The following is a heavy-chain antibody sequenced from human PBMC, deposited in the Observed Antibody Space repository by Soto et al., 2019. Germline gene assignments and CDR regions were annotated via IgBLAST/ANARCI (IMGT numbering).Heavy chain of an antibody. V-gene: IGHV4-61*01. CDR3: ARESDFWDDAYMRTFDI. Sequence: SETLSLTCTVSGDSVRSRNYYWSWIRQAPGTVLEWIGYVYDSVNYDSGRTNYNPSLKRRVTISLDTSKNQFSLNLTSVTAADTAVYYCARESDFWDDAYMRTFDIWGKGTKVT. J-gene: IGHJ3*02. CDR1: GDSVRSRNYY. D-gene: IGHD3-3*01. CDR2: VYDSVNYDSGRT.